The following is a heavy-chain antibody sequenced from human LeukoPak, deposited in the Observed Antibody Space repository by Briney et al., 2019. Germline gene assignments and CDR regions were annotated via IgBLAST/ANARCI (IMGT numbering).Heavy chain of an antibody. CDR1: GYTFTHHV. V-gene: IGHV7-4-1*02. D-gene: IGHD3/OR15-3a*01. Sequence: GASVKVSCKASGYTFTHHVMNWVRQAPGQGLEWLGWINTNTGNPTYAQGFTGRFVFSLDTSVTTTYLQISSLKDEDTAVYYCARSGFWTDHLAFDIWGQGTMVTVSS. J-gene: IGHJ3*02. CDR3: ARSGFWTDHLAFDI. CDR2: INTNTGNP.